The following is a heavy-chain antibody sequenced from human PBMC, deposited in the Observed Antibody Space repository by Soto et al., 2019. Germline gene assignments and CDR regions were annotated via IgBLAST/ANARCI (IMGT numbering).Heavy chain of an antibody. Sequence: QVQLVESGGGVVQPGRSLRLSCGASGFTFSNYGMHWVRQAAAKELEWVAAIAYDGSNKYYADSVKGRFTISRDNSKNTLYLQMNSLRADDTAVYYCAKRGRHGEYVGYYYNAMHVSGQGTTVTVSS. CDR2: IAYDGSNK. V-gene: IGHV3-30*18. CDR1: GFTFSNYG. J-gene: IGHJ6*02. D-gene: IGHD4-17*01. CDR3: AKRGRHGEYVGYYYNAMHV.